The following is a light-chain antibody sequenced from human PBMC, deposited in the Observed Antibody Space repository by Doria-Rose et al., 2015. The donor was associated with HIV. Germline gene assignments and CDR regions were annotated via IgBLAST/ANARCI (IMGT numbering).Light chain of an antibody. CDR1: QSLLYTSKNY. CDR2: WAS. CDR3: QQYYDTPS. V-gene: IGKV4-1*01. J-gene: IGKJ3*01. Sequence: VLTQSPESLGTSLGERATLNRKSNQSLLYTSKNYLAWYQQKPGQPPKLLIYWASTRQSRVPARFSGSGSGTDFTLTISSLEAEDVAVYYCQQYYDTPSFGPGTTVDIK.